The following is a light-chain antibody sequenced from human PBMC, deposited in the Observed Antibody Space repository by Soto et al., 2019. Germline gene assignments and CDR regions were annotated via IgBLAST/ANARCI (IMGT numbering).Light chain of an antibody. CDR2: KAS. V-gene: IGKV1-5*03. J-gene: IGKJ1*01. CDR3: QQYPTYSQ. CDR1: QSINTW. Sequence: DSQMTQSPAALSASVGDRVTITCRASQSINTWLAWYQLKPGRAPKLLIYKASTLESGVSSRFSGSGSGTEFTLTISSLQPDDFAPYYCQQYPTYSQFGHGTKVDIK.